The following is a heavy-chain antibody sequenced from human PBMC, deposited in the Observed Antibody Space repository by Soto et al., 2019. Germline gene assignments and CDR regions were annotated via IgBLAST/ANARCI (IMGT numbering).Heavy chain of an antibody. V-gene: IGHV1-18*01. CDR3: ARIDSSGYYSYFDY. CDR1: GYTFTSYG. D-gene: IGHD3-22*01. J-gene: IGHJ4*02. CDR2: ISAYNGNT. Sequence: ASVKVSCKASGYTFTSYGISWVRQAPGQGLEWMGWISAYNGNTNYAQKLQGSVTMTTDTSTSTAYMELRSLRSDDTAVYYCARIDSSGYYSYFDYWGQGTLVTVSS.